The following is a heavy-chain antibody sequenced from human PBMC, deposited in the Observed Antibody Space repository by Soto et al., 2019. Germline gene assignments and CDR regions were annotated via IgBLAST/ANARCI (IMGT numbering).Heavy chain of an antibody. CDR1: GGSISSYY. D-gene: IGHD3-10*01. V-gene: IGHV4-59*01. J-gene: IGHJ6*02. CDR3: ARVVRGVIAGYGMDV. CDR2: IYYSGST. Sequence: LETLSLTCTVSGGSISSYYWSWIRQPPGKGLEWIGYIYYSGSTNYNPSLKSRVTISVDTSKNQFSLKLSSVTAADTAVYYCARVVRGVIAGYGMDVWGQGTTVTVSS.